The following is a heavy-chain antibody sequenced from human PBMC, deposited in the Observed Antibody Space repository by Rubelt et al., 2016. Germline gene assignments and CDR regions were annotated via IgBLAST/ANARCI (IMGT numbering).Heavy chain of an antibody. CDR2: IRQDGGEK. J-gene: IGHJ4*02. CDR3: TRSMATAQ. D-gene: IGHD5-24*01. V-gene: IGHV3-7*04. CDR1: GFTFSSYW. Sequence: ESGGGLVQPGGSLRLSCAASGFTFSSYWMSWVRQAPGKGLEWVANIRQDGGEKYYVDSVKGRFTISRDNAKNTLYLQMNRLRAEDTAVYYCTRSMATAQWGQGTLVTVSS.